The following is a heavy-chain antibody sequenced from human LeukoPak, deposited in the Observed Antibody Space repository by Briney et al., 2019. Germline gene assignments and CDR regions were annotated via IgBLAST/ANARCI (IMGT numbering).Heavy chain of an antibody. CDR2: ISGRDSST. D-gene: IGHD6-6*01. J-gene: IGHJ3*02. V-gene: IGHV3-23*01. CDR3: VKTRPPSYDI. Sequence: PGGSLRLSCAASGFTFSGYAMNWVRQAPGKGLEWVSAISGRDSSTYYADSVKGRFTISRDNSKNTLYLQMNSLRAEDTAVYYCVKTRPPSYDIWGQGTMVTVSS. CDR1: GFTFSGYA.